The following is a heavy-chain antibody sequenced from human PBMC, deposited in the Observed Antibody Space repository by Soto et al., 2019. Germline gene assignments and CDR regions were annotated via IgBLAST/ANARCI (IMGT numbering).Heavy chain of an antibody. J-gene: IGHJ2*01. D-gene: IGHD3-3*01. CDR1: GGTFSSYA. Sequence: GASVQVSCNASGGTFSSYAMSWERQAPGQGLEWRGGIIPIVGTANYAQKYQGRVTITADESTSTAYMELSSLRSEDTAVYYCAVGGSGYYMGVFDRWGVCSLVTVSS. CDR2: IIPIVGTA. V-gene: IGHV1-69*13. CDR3: AVGGSGYYMGVFDR.